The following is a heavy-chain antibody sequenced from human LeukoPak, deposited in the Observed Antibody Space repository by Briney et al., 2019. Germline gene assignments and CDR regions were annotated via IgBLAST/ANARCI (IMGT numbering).Heavy chain of an antibody. CDR3: ARGNWGFFDY. J-gene: IGHJ4*02. D-gene: IGHD7-27*01. V-gene: IGHV4-34*01. Sequence: SETLSLTCAVYGGSFSGYYWSWIRQPPGKGLEWIGEVNHSGSTNYNPSLKSRVTISVDTSKNQFSLKLSSVTAADTAVYYCARGNWGFFDYWGQGTLVTVSS. CDR2: VNHSGST. CDR1: GGSFSGYY.